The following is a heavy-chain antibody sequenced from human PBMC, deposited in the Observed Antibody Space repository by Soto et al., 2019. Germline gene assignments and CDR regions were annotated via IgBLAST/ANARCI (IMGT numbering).Heavy chain of an antibody. Sequence: GGSLRLSCAASGFTFSTYNMNWVRQAPGKGLEWVSSITSSSHIYYADSVEGRFTISRDNAKNSVYLQMNSLRAEDTAVYYCSRDSGSTWDYNWFDPWGQGTLVNVSS. CDR2: ITSSSHI. D-gene: IGHD6-13*01. CDR3: SRDSGSTWDYNWFDP. J-gene: IGHJ5*02. V-gene: IGHV3-21*01. CDR1: GFTFSTYN.